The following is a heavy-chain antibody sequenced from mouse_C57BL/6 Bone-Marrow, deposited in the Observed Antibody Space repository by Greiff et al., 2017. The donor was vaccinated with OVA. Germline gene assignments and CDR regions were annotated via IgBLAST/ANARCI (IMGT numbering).Heavy chain of an antibody. V-gene: IGHV1-82*01. CDR1: GYAFSSSW. CDR2: IYPGDGDT. CDR3: ARTVVPYWYFDV. D-gene: IGHD1-1*01. Sequence: QVQLQQSGPELVKPGASVKISCKASGYAFSSSWMNWVKQRPGKGLEWIGRIYPGDGDTNYNGKFKGKATLTADKSSSTAYMQLSSLTSEASAVYFCARTVVPYWYFDVWGTGTTVTVSS. J-gene: IGHJ1*03.